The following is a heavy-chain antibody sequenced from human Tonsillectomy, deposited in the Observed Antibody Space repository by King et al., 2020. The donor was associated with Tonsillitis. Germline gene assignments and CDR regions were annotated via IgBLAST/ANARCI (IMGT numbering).Heavy chain of an antibody. D-gene: IGHD3-22*01. CDR2: IKSKPDGGTT. J-gene: IGHJ4*02. V-gene: IGHV3-15*01. CDR1: GFTFSNAW. Sequence: VQLVESGGGLVKPGGSLRLSCAASGFTFSNAWMSWVRQAPGKGLEWVGRIKSKPDGGTTDYAAPVKGRFTISRVDSKNTRYLQMNSLKTEDTAVYYCTTFGSGYHCGYWGQGTLVTVSS. CDR3: TTFGSGYHCGY.